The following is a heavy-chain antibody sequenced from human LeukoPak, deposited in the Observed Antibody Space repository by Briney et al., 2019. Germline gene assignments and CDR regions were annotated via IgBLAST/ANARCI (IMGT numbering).Heavy chain of an antibody. CDR3: ATLNGPLFEY. CDR1: GFTFSNYW. Sequence: GGSLRLSCAASGFTFSNYWMSWVRQAPGKGLEWVASIHQHGNEKYFVDSVRGRFTISRDNAKNSLYLQMSSLRAEGTAVYYCATLNGPLFEYWGQGTLVTVSS. J-gene: IGHJ4*02. CDR2: IHQHGNEK. D-gene: IGHD2-8*01. V-gene: IGHV3-7*01.